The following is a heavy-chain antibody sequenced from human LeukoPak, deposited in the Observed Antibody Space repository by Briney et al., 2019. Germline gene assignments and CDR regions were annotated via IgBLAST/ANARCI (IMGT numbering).Heavy chain of an antibody. CDR3: ARILYAMVRPLGSYYYYYMDV. J-gene: IGHJ6*03. CDR1: GGSFSGYY. D-gene: IGHD3-10*01. Sequence: SETLSLTCAVYGGSFSGYYWSWIRQTPGKGLEWIGEINHSGSTNYNPSLKSRGTISVDTSKNQFSLKLSSVTAADTAVYYCARILYAMVRPLGSYYYYYMDVWGKGTTVTVSS. V-gene: IGHV4-34*01. CDR2: INHSGST.